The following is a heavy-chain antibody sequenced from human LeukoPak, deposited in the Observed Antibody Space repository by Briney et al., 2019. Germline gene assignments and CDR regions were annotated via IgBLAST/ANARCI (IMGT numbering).Heavy chain of an antibody. J-gene: IGHJ4*02. Sequence: ASVKVSCKASGGTFSSYAISWVRQAPGQGLEWMGRIIPILGIANYAQKFQGRVTITADKSTSTAYMELSSLRSEDTAVYYCARDSEAAIWPERSSGRNPASDDYWGQGTLVTVSS. V-gene: IGHV1-69*04. CDR1: GGTFSSYA. CDR3: ARDSEAAIWPERSSGRNPASDDY. CDR2: IIPILGIA. D-gene: IGHD6-19*01.